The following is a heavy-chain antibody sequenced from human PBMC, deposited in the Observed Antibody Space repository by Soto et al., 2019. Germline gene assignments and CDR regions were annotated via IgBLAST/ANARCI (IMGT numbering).Heavy chain of an antibody. J-gene: IGHJ5*02. CDR2: IYWDDDK. CDR1: GFSLTNKGGG. V-gene: IGHV2-5*02. D-gene: IGHD5-12*01. Sequence: SGPTLVNPTQTLTLTCNFSGFSLTNKGGGVGWIRQPPRKALEWLGIIYWDDDKRYRPSLNNRLTITKDTSKNQVVLTMTNVDTVDTATYYCAHLHANSGYDWPYDPWGQGTLVTVSS. CDR3: AHLHANSGYDWPYDP.